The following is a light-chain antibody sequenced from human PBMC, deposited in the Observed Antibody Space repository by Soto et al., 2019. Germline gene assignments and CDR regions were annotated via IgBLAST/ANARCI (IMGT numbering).Light chain of an antibody. CDR2: LGD. J-gene: IGLJ1*01. V-gene: IGLV1-47*02. Sequence: QSVLTQPPSASSTPGQTVTISCSGSTSNIGTFYVYWYQHLPGTAPKLLIYLGDQRASGVSDRFSGSKSGTSASLAINGLRSDDEADYYCAAWDDNLNDYVFGRGTKVT. CDR1: TSNIGTFY. CDR3: AAWDDNLNDYV.